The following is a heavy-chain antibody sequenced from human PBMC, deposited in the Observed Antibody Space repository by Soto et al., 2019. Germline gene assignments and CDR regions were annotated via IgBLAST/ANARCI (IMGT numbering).Heavy chain of an antibody. CDR1: GFTFSSYG. CDR3: AREPSPTIFDYFDY. Sequence: QVQLVESGGGVVQPGRSLRLSCAASGFTFSSYGMHWVRQAPGKGLEWVAVIWYDGSNKYYADSVKGRFTISRDNSKNTLYLQMNSLRAEDTAVYYCAREPSPTIFDYFDYWGQGTLVTVSS. D-gene: IGHD3-3*01. J-gene: IGHJ4*02. V-gene: IGHV3-33*01. CDR2: IWYDGSNK.